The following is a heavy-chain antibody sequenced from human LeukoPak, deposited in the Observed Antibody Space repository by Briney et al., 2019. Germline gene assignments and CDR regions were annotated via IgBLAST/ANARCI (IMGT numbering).Heavy chain of an antibody. CDR2: ISSSGSTI. J-gene: IGHJ4*02. CDR1: GFTFSSYE. Sequence: PGGSLRLSRAASGFTFSSYEMNWVRQAPGKGLEWVSYISSSGSTIYYADSVKGRFTISRDNAKNSLYLQMNSLRAEDTAVYYCARPGYSSGWYGYYFDYWGQGTLVTVSS. D-gene: IGHD6-19*01. CDR3: ARPGYSSGWYGYYFDY. V-gene: IGHV3-48*03.